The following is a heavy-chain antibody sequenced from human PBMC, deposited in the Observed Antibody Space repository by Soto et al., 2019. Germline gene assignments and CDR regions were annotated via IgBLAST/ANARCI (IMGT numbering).Heavy chain of an antibody. CDR1: GFTFDDYA. CDR3: AKDIDYYDSSGYQDY. D-gene: IGHD3-22*01. CDR2: ISWNSGSI. Sequence: PGGSLRLSCAASGFTFDDYAMHWVRQAPGKGLEWVSGISWNSGSIGYADSVKGRFTISRDNAKNSLYLQMNSLRAEDTALYYCAKDIDYYDSSGYQDYWGQGTLVTVSS. J-gene: IGHJ4*02. V-gene: IGHV3-9*01.